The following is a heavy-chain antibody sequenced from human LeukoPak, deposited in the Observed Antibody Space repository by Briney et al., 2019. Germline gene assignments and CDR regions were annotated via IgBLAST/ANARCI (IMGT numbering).Heavy chain of an antibody. V-gene: IGHV4-59*01. Sequence: PSEALSLTCTVSGGSISSYYWSWIRQPPGKGLEWIGYIYYSGSTNYNPSLKSRVTISVDTSKNQFSLKLSSVTAADTAVYYCARTIVVVPAAMHHFDYWGQGTLVTVSS. CDR1: GGSISSYY. CDR3: ARTIVVVPAAMHHFDY. CDR2: IYYSGST. D-gene: IGHD2-2*01. J-gene: IGHJ4*02.